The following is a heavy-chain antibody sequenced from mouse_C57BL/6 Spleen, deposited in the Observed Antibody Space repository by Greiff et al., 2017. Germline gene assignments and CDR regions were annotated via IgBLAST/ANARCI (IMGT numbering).Heavy chain of an antibody. V-gene: IGHV1-50*01. CDR2: IDPSDGYT. Sequence: QVQLQQPGAELVKPGASVKLSCKASGYTFTSYWMQWVKQRPGQGLEWIGEIDPSDGYTNYNPKFKGKATLTVDTSSSTAYMQLSSLTSEDSAVYYGARSSYYYGSSPHAMDYWGQGTSVTVSS. D-gene: IGHD1-1*01. J-gene: IGHJ4*01. CDR3: ARSSYYYGSSPHAMDY. CDR1: GYTFTSYW.